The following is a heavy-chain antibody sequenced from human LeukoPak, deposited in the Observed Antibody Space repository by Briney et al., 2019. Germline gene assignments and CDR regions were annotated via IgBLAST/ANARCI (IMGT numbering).Heavy chain of an antibody. D-gene: IGHD1-20*01. Sequence: TPSETLSLTCTVSGDSISSYYWSWIRQPPGKGLEWIGYIYYTGSTNYNPSLKSRVTISVDTSKNQFSLKLSSVTAADTAVYYCPGTKDTQYNWYNWFDTWGQGTLVTVSS. V-gene: IGHV4-59*01. CDR2: IYYTGST. CDR1: GDSISSYY. J-gene: IGHJ5*02. CDR3: PGTKDTQYNWYNWFDT.